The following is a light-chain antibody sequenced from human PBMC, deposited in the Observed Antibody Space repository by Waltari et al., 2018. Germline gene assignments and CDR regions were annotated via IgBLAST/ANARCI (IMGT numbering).Light chain of an antibody. Sequence: AIRITQSPSSLSASTGDRVTITCRASQGISSYLAWYQQKPGKAPKVLIYAASTLQSGVPSRFSGSGSGTDFTLTISCLQSEDFAIYYCQQLNSYPLTFGGGTKVEIK. CDR1: QGISSY. CDR3: QQLNSYPLT. J-gene: IGKJ4*01. V-gene: IGKV1-8*01. CDR2: AAS.